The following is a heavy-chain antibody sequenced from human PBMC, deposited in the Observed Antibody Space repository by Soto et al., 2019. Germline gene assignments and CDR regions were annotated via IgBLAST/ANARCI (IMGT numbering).Heavy chain of an antibody. CDR3: ARGLGYCSSASCYIWFDF. CDR1: GFTFNTYA. CDR2: ISASGGST. Sequence: GGSLRLSCAASGFTFNTYAMSWVRQAPGKGLEWVSTISASGGSTYYADSVKGRFTISRDNSKNTLYLQMNSLRAEDTAVYYCARGLGYCSSASCYIWFDFWGQGTLVTVSS. J-gene: IGHJ4*02. V-gene: IGHV3-23*01. D-gene: IGHD2-2*02.